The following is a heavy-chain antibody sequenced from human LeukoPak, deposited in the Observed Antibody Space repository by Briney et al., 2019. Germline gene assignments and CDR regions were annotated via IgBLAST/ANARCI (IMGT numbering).Heavy chain of an antibody. CDR2: IKQDGSEK. V-gene: IGHV3-7*01. CDR3: ARETNWEAFDI. J-gene: IGHJ3*02. Sequence: GGFLRLSWAASGFTFSSYWMSLVRQAPGKGLEWVANIKQDGSEKYYVDCVKSRFTISRDNAKNSLYLQMNSLRAEDTAVYYCARETNWEAFDIWGQGTMVTVSS. CDR1: GFTFSSYW. D-gene: IGHD7-27*01.